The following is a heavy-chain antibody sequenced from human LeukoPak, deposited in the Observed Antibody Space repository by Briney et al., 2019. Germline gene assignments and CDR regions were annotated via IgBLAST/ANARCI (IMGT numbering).Heavy chain of an antibody. V-gene: IGHV3-66*01. Sequence: GGSLRLSCAASGFTVSSNYMSWVRQAPGKGLEWVSFIYTTGRTYYADSVKGRFTVSRDDSKNTVFLQMHSLRAEDTAVYYCARDPPMTTDYGSDVWGQGTTVTVSS. D-gene: IGHD4-11*01. CDR1: GFTVSSNY. CDR2: IYTTGRT. J-gene: IGHJ6*02. CDR3: ARDPPMTTDYGSDV.